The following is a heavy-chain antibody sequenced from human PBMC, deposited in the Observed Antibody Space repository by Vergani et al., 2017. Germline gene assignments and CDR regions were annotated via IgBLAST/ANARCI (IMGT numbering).Heavy chain of an antibody. D-gene: IGHD3-9*01. CDR3: ARQGSYDILTGCFDY. Sequence: QVQLQESGPGLVKPSETLSLTCAVSGYSISSGYYWGWIRQPPGKGLEWIGSIYHSGSTYYNPSLKSRVTISVDTSKNQFSLKLSSVTAAGTAVYYCARQGSYDILTGCFDYWGQGTLVTVSS. CDR1: GYSISSGYY. V-gene: IGHV4-38-2*01. CDR2: IYHSGST. J-gene: IGHJ4*02.